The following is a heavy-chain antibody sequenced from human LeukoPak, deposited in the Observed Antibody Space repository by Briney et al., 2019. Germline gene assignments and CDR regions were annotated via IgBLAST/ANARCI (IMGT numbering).Heavy chain of an antibody. CDR1: GFTFSSHW. J-gene: IGHJ3*02. CDR2: IKQDGSEK. Sequence: PGGSLRLSCAGSGFTFSSHWMSWVRQAPGKGLQWVSSIKQDGSEKHYVDSVRGRFTISSDNAENSLYLQKHSLRAEDTAVYYCARLLGMVTTYDIWGQGTMVTVSS. V-gene: IGHV3-7*04. CDR3: ARLLGMVTTYDI. D-gene: IGHD5-24*01.